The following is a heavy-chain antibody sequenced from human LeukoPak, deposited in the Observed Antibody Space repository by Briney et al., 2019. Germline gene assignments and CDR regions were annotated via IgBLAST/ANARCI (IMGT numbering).Heavy chain of an antibody. V-gene: IGHV4-4*07. CDR3: ARGHGETYATIWFDP. Sequence: SETPSLTCTVSGGSVSSYYWSWIRQPAGKGLEWIGRIYSSGSTTYNPSLKSRVSMSVDTSKNQFSLKLTSVTAADTAVYYCARGHGETYATIWFDPWGQGTLVTVSS. CDR1: GGSVSSYY. J-gene: IGHJ5*02. D-gene: IGHD4-17*01. CDR2: IYSSGST.